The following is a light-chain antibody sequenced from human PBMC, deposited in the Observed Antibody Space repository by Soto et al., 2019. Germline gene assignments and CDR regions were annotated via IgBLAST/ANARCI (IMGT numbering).Light chain of an antibody. CDR1: SSNIGAGYY. CDR2: GNS. Sequence: QSFLTPPPSVSGSPGQRVTIACTGSSSNIGAGYYVHWYQQLPGTAPKLLIYGNSNRPSGVPDRFSGSKSGTSASLAITGLQAEDEADYYCQSYDSSLSAYNYVFGTGTKVTVL. V-gene: IGLV1-40*01. J-gene: IGLJ1*01. CDR3: QSYDSSLSAYNYV.